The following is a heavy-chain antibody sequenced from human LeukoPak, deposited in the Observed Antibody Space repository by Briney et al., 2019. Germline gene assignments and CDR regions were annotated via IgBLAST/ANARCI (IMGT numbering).Heavy chain of an antibody. CDR2: IYYSGST. J-gene: IGHJ5*02. Sequence: SETLSLTCTVSGGSISGSYWSWIRQPPGKGLEWIGYIYYSGSTNYNPSLKSRVTISVDTSKNQFSLKLSSVTAADTAVYYCARQLGYCSSTSCYTGWFDPWGQGTLVTVSS. CDR1: GGSISGSY. V-gene: IGHV4-59*01. D-gene: IGHD2-2*02. CDR3: ARQLGYCSSTSCYTGWFDP.